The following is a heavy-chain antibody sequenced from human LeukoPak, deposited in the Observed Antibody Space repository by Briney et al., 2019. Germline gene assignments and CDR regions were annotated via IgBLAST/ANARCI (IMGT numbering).Heavy chain of an antibody. Sequence: GASVKVSCKASGGTFSSYAISWVRQAPGQGLEWMGGIIPIFGTANYAQKFQGRVTITADESTSTAYMELSSLRSEDTAVYYCARVSEELLGEGYFDYWGQGTLVTVSS. V-gene: IGHV1-69*13. CDR1: GGTFSSYA. J-gene: IGHJ4*02. CDR2: IIPIFGTA. CDR3: ARVSEELLGEGYFDY. D-gene: IGHD1-26*01.